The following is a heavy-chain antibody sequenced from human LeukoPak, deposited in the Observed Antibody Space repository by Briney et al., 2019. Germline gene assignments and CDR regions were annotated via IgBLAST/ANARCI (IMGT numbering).Heavy chain of an antibody. CDR3: ARDGSGYAENSADYFDY. CDR2: INPNSGGT. CDR1: GYTFTGYY. Sequence: ASVKVSCKASGYTFTGYYMHWVRQAPGQGLEWMGWINPNSGGTNYAQKFQGRVTMTRDTSISTAYMELSSLRSEDTAVYYCARDGSGYAENSADYFDYWGQGTLVTVSS. V-gene: IGHV1-2*02. D-gene: IGHD5-12*01. J-gene: IGHJ4*02.